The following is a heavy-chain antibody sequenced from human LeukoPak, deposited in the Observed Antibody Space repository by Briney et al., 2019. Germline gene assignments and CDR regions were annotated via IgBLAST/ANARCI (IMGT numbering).Heavy chain of an antibody. D-gene: IGHD6-13*01. CDR3: ARDLKTRSGYGDFDY. CDR1: GFTVSSNC. CDR2: IFSGGST. J-gene: IGHJ4*02. V-gene: IGHV3-53*01. Sequence: GGSLRLSCAASGFTVSSNCMSWVRQAPGKGLEWVSAIFSGGSTFYAASLAGRFTISRDNSKNNVYLEMNTLRAEDTAVYYCARDLKTRSGYGDFDYWGQGTLVTVSS.